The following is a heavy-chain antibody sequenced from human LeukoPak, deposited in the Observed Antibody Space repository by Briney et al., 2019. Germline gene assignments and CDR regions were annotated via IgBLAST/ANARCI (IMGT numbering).Heavy chain of an antibody. CDR2: IYYSGST. J-gene: IGHJ4*02. Sequence: SETLSLTCTVSGGSISSSSYYWGWIRQPPGKGLEWIGSIYYSGSTYYNPSLKSRVTISVDTSKNQFSLKLSSVTAADTAVYYCARHNAYYDILTGYSYYFDYWGQGTLVTVSS. CDR3: ARHNAYYDILTGYSYYFDY. V-gene: IGHV4-39*01. CDR1: GGSISSSSYY. D-gene: IGHD3-9*01.